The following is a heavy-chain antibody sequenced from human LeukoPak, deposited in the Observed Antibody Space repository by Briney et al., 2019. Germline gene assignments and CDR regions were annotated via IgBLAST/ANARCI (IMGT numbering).Heavy chain of an antibody. CDR2: TNHSVST. Sequence: SETLSLTCAVYGGSFIGYYWSWSRQPPRKGGGWSWETNHSVSTNYNPSLKCRVTISVDTSKNQFSLKLSSVTDADTAVYYCARMGSGAVAGIDYWGQGTLVTVSS. J-gene: IGHJ4*02. CDR3: ARMGSGAVAGIDY. CDR1: GGSFIGYY. V-gene: IGHV4-34*01. D-gene: IGHD6-19*01.